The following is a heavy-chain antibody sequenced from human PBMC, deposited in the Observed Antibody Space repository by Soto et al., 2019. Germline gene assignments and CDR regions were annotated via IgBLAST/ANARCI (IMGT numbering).Heavy chain of an antibody. J-gene: IGHJ5*02. V-gene: IGHV3-30-3*01. D-gene: IGHD6-13*01. CDR2: ISYDGSNK. Sequence: GSLRLSCAASGFTFSSYAMHWVRQAPGKGLEWVAVISYDGSNKYYADSVKGRFTISRDNSKNTLYLQMNSLRAEDTAVYYCSTAAGENWFDPWGQGTLVTVSS. CDR3: STAAGENWFDP. CDR1: GFTFSSYA.